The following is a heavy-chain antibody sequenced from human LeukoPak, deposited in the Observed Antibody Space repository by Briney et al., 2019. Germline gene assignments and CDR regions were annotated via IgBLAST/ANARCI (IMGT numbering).Heavy chain of an antibody. CDR2: MNPNSGNT. V-gene: IGHV1-8*01. D-gene: IGHD3-22*01. CDR3: ATPGVHYDPSGYYPSRH. CDR1: GYTFSSYD. J-gene: IGHJ1*01. Sequence: ASVKVSCKASGYTFSSYDINWVRLAAGQGLEWMGWMNPNSGNTGYAQQFQGRVTMTRNTAIGTAYMELSSLRSEDTAVYYCATPGVHYDPSGYYPSRHWGQGTLVTVSS.